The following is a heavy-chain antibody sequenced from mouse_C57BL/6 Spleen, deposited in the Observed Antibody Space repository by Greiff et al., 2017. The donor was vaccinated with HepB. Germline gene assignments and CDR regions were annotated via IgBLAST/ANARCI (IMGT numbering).Heavy chain of an antibody. J-gene: IGHJ4*01. Sequence: LVESGAELARPGASVKLSCKASGYTFTSYGISWVKQRTGQGLEWIGEIYPRSGNTYYNEKFKGKATLTADKSSSTAYMELRSLTSEDSAVYFCARGYYGSRPRAMDYWGQGTSVTVSS. V-gene: IGHV1-81*01. CDR2: IYPRSGNT. CDR3: ARGYYGSRPRAMDY. D-gene: IGHD1-1*01. CDR1: GYTFTSYG.